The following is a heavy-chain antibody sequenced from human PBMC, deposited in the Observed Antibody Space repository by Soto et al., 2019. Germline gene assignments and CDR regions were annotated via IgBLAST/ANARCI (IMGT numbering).Heavy chain of an antibody. CDR2: ISNSGST. J-gene: IGHJ6*03. V-gene: IGHV4-59*08. D-gene: IGHD3-3*01. CDR1: GGSISNYY. Sequence: SETLSLTCTVSGGSISNYYWSWIRQPPGKGLAWIGYISNSGSTKYNPSLKSRVTISVDTPKKQFSLKLNSVTAADTAVFYCARTFWSGSRLDYYHMDVWGKGTTVTVSS. CDR3: ARTFWSGSRLDYYHMDV.